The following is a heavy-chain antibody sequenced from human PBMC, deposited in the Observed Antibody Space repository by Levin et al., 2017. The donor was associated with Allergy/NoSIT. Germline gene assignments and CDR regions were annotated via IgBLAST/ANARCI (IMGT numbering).Heavy chain of an antibody. CDR1: GLTVSSNY. J-gene: IGHJ4*02. CDR2: IYSGGNT. V-gene: IGHV3-66*01. Sequence: EGSLRLSCAASGLTVSSNYMTWVRQAPGRGLELVSAIYSGGNTFNADSVKGRFTISRDNSKNTLYLQMNSLRVEDTAVYYCASRPGAAAGPLDYWGQGTLVTVSS. D-gene: IGHD6-13*01. CDR3: ASRPGAAAGPLDY.